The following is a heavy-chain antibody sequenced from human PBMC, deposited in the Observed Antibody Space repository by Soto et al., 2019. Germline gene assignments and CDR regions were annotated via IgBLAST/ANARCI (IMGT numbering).Heavy chain of an antibody. CDR2: MNPNSGNT. CDR1: GYTFTSYD. Sequence: ASVKVSCKASGYTFTSYDINWVRQATGQGLEWMGWMNPNSGNTGYAQKFQGRVTMTRNTSISTAYMELSSLRSEDTAVYYCARERHSSGYPPYYYYGMDVWGQGTTVTVSS. D-gene: IGHD3-22*01. CDR3: ARERHSSGYPPYYYYGMDV. V-gene: IGHV1-8*01. J-gene: IGHJ6*02.